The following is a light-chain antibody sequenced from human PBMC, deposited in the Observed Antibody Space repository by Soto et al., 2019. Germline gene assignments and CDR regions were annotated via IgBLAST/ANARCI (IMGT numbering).Light chain of an antibody. CDR2: EVS. V-gene: IGKV2-30*01. J-gene: IGKJ1*01. CDR1: QSLLYTDGNTY. Sequence: VMTQSPLSLPVTLGQPASISCRSSQSLLYTDGNTYLSWFQQRPGQSPRRLIYEVSNRDSGGPDRFSGSESGTDFTLKIRSVEAEDVGVYYCMQGSYWPRTFGQGTKVEIK. CDR3: MQGSYWPRT.